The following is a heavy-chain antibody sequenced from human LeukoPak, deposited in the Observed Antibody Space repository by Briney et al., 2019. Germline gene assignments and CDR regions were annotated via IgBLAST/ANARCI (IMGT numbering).Heavy chain of an antibody. D-gene: IGHD1-1*01. J-gene: IGHJ4*02. CDR2: ISGSGGST. CDR1: GFTFSSYA. V-gene: IGHV3-23*01. Sequence: GGSLRLSCAASGFTFSSYAMSWVRQAPGKGLEWVSAISGSGGSTYYADSVKGRFTISRDNSKSTLYLQMNSLRAEDTAVYYCAKVLRSVPERSFDYWGQGTLVTVSS. CDR3: AKVLRSVPERSFDY.